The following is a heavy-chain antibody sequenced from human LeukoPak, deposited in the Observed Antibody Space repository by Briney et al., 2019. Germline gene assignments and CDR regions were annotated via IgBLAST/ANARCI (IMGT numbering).Heavy chain of an antibody. V-gene: IGHV4-39*07. CDR3: ARGRTGRWSRAENFQH. Sequence: PSETLSLTCTVSGGSISSSSYYWGWIRQPPGKGLEWIGSIYYSGSTYYKPSLKSRVTISVDTSKNQFSLKLTSVTAADTAVYYCARGRTGRWSRAENFQHWGQGTLVTVSS. CDR2: IYYSGST. CDR1: GGSISSSSYY. D-gene: IGHD1-14*01. J-gene: IGHJ1*01.